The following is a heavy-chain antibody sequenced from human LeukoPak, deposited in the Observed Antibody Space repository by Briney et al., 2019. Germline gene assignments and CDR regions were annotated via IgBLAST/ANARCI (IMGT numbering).Heavy chain of an antibody. Sequence: ASVKVSCKASGYTFTSYGISWVRQAPVQGLEWMGWISSYNGNTNYAQKLQGRVTMTTDTSTSTAYMELRSLRSDDTAVYYCARDPVGLTELDYYDILTGYSRGAFDIWGQGTMVTVSS. CDR3: ARDPVGLTELDYYDILTGYSRGAFDI. J-gene: IGHJ3*02. CDR2: ISSYNGNT. V-gene: IGHV1-18*01. D-gene: IGHD3-9*01. CDR1: GYTFTSYG.